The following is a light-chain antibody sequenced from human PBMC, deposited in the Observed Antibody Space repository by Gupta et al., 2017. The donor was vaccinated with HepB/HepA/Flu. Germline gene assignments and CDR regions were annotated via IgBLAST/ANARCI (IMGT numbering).Light chain of an antibody. CDR2: DYH. J-gene: IGLJ2*01. Sequence: ISCTRSGGSVASNFVHWYQQRPGRAPTPIIYDYHQRPSAVPDRFSGPIYSSPNSASLTIAGLQTDDEGDYYWQSYGDFWIFGGGTKLTVL. CDR3: QSYGDFWI. CDR1: GGSVASNF. V-gene: IGLV6-57*03.